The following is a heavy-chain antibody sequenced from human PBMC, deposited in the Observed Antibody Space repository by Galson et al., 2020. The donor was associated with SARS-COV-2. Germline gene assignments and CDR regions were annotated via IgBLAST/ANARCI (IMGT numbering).Heavy chain of an antibody. Sequence: ASVKVSCKVSGYTLTELSMHWVRQAPGNGLEWMGVFDPEDGETIYAQKFQGRVTMTEDTSTDTAYMELSSLRSEDTAVYYCATSAAVALVSWFDPWGQGTLVTVSS. CDR2: FDPEDGET. CDR1: GYTLTELS. CDR3: ATSAAVALVSWFDP. D-gene: IGHD6-19*01. J-gene: IGHJ5*02. V-gene: IGHV1-24*01.